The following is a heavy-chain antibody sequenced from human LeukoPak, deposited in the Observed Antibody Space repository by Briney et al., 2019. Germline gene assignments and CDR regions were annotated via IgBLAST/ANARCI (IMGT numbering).Heavy chain of an antibody. D-gene: IGHD2-15*01. V-gene: IGHV3-48*01. CDR1: GFTFSSYS. Sequence: PGGSLRLSCAASGFTFSSYSMNWFRQAPGKGLEWVSYISGSSTTIYDADSVKGRFTISRDNAKNSLYLQMNSLRAEDTAVYSCARDCGRGKWDYWGQGNLVTVSS. J-gene: IGHJ4*02. CDR3: ARDCGRGKWDY. CDR2: ISGSSTTI.